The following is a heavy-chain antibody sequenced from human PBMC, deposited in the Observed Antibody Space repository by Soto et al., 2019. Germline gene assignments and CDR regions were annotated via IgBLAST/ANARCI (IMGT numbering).Heavy chain of an antibody. CDR1: GDSVSSSRVT. V-gene: IGHV6-1*01. CDR3: VRLVGNSWLDL. D-gene: IGHD2-2*01. Sequence: SQTLSLTCVISGDSVSSSRVTWNWIRQSPSRGLEWLGRTYFRSKWYNDYAESVRSRITIDPDTSKNQFSLHLNSVTPEDTAVDYCVRLVGNSWLDLWDQGTLVTVSS. J-gene: IGHJ5*01. CDR2: TYFRSKWYN.